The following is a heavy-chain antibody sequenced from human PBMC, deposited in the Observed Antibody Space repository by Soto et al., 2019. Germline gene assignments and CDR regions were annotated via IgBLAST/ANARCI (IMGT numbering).Heavy chain of an antibody. CDR2: IIPIFGTA. D-gene: IGHD2-15*01. J-gene: IGHJ2*01. CDR3: ARGYCRGGRCYHSYFEL. Sequence: QVQLVQAGAEVKKPGSSVKVSCKASGGTFSSYAISWVRQAPGQGLEWMGGIIPIFGTANYAQKFQGRVTITADESTSTAYMELSSLRAKDTAVYYCARGYCRGGRCYHSYFELWGSGTLVTVSS. CDR1: GGTFSSYA. V-gene: IGHV1-69*12.